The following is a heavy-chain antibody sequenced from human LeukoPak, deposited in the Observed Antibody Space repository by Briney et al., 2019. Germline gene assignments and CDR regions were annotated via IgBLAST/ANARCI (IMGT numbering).Heavy chain of an antibody. CDR3: ARVWTSGYDHAARLGV. V-gene: IGHV4-59*01. CDR1: GGSISSYY. CDR2: IYYSGST. D-gene: IGHD5-12*01. Sequence: SETLSLTCTVSGGSISSYYWSWIRQPPGKGLEWIGYIYYSGSTNYNPSLKSRVTISVDTSKNQFSLKLSSVTAADTAVHYYARVWTSGYDHAARLGVWGQGTTVTVSS. J-gene: IGHJ6*02.